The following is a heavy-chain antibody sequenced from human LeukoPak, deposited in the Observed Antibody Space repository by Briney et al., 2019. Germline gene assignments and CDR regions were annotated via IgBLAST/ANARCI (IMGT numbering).Heavy chain of an antibody. CDR3: ARISNAYSNLDY. CDR1: GGSISSGDYY. CDR2: IYYSGST. D-gene: IGHD4-11*01. Sequence: SQTLSLTCTISGGSISSGDYYWSWIRQPPGKGLEWIGYIYYSGSTNYNPSLKSRVTISVDTSKNQFSLKLSSVTAADTAVYYCARISNAYSNLDYWGLGTLVTVSS. J-gene: IGHJ4*02. V-gene: IGHV4-61*08.